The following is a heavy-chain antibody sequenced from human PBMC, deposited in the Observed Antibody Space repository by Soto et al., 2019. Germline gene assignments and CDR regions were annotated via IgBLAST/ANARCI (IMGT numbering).Heavy chain of an antibody. CDR1: GFTFSSYG. CDR3: ARDAYDILTGSVGGGILYGMDV. D-gene: IGHD3-9*01. Sequence: PGGSLRLSCAASGFTFSSYGMHWVRQAPGKGLEWVAVIWYDGSNKYYADSVKGRFTISRDNSKNTLYLQMNSLRAEDTAVYYWARDAYDILTGSVGGGILYGMDVWGQGTTVTVSS. V-gene: IGHV3-33*01. J-gene: IGHJ6*02. CDR2: IWYDGSNK.